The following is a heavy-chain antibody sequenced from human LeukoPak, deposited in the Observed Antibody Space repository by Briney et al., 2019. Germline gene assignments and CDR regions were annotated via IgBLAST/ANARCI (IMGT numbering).Heavy chain of an antibody. CDR3: ANTYGDYVWNGMDV. Sequence: GGSLRLSCAASGFTFSSYWMSWVRQAPGKGLEWVANIKQDGSEKYYADSVKGRFTISRDNSKNTLYLQMNSLRAEDTAVYYCANTYGDYVWNGMDVWGQGTTVTVSS. V-gene: IGHV3-7*01. CDR2: IKQDGSEK. D-gene: IGHD4-17*01. J-gene: IGHJ6*02. CDR1: GFTFSSYW.